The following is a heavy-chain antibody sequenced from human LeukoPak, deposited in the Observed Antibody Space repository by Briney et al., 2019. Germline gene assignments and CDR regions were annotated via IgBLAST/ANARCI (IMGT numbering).Heavy chain of an antibody. CDR3: AVGARGAGSAYFGC. Sequence: GGSLRLSCAASGFTFTSYAMNWVRHARGKGLVWGSANSGSGGSTYSADSMKGPSTISRDNSKNTLYLQMKSLRVKDTDVYAYAVGARGAGSAYFGCRGQGALGTVSS. V-gene: IGHV3-23*01. D-gene: IGHD3-10*01. J-gene: IGHJ4*02. CDR1: GFTFTSYA. CDR2: NSGSGGST.